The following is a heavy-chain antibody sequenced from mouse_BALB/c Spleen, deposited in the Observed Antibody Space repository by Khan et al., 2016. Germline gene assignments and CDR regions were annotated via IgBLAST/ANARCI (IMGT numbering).Heavy chain of an antibody. Sequence: EVQLQESGPGLVKPSQSLSLTCTVTGYSFTSDYAWNWIRQFRGNKVEWRGYISDSGRTSYNPSLKSRIIITRDTSKNQFFLQLNTVTSEDTAQYNCARYGNSYESTWLAYWGQGTLVTVSP. J-gene: IGHJ3*01. CDR2: ISDSGRT. CDR3: ARYGNSYESTWLAY. D-gene: IGHD2-12*01. V-gene: IGHV3-2*02. CDR1: GYSFTSDYA.